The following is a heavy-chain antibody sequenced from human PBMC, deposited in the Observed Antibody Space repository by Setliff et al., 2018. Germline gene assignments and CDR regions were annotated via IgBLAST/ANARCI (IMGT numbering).Heavy chain of an antibody. CDR2: IYPGDSDT. Sequence: GESLKISCKGSGYSFTSYWIAWVRQMPGKGLEWMGIIYPGDSDTRYSPSFQGQVTISVDKSINTAYLQWSSLRASDTAIYYCARHPYYYGSGTYLDNNNRWFDPWGQGTLVTVSS. CDR3: ARHPYYYGSGTYLDNNNRWFDP. J-gene: IGHJ5*02. CDR1: GYSFTSYW. D-gene: IGHD3-10*01. V-gene: IGHV5-51*01.